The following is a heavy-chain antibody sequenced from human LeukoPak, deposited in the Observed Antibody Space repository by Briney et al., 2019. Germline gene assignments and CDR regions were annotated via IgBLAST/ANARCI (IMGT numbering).Heavy chain of an antibody. CDR2: INHSGST. D-gene: IGHD4-23*01. V-gene: IGHV4-34*01. J-gene: IGHJ4*02. CDR1: GGSFSGYY. CDR3: ARGGAKCFGSKDYGGNCGIWRY. Sequence: SETLSLTCAVYGGSFSGYYWSWIRQPPGKGLEWIGEINHSGSTNYNPSLKSRVTISVDTSKNQFSLKLSSVTAADTAVYYCARGGAKCFGSKDYGGNCGIWRYWGQGTLVTVSS.